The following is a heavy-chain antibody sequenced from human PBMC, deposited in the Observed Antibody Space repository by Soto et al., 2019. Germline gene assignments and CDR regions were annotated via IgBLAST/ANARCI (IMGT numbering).Heavy chain of an antibody. CDR2: ILYDGSKK. CDR1: GFTFSSYG. D-gene: IGHD6-19*01. V-gene: IGHV3-30*18. J-gene: IGHJ6*02. Sequence: GGSLRLSCAASGFTFSSYGMHWVRQAPGKGLEWVAVILYDGSKKYYADSVKGRFTISRDNSKNTLYLQMSSLRAEDTALYYCVKDGSSGWPYFDDMDVWGQGTTVTVPS. CDR3: VKDGSSGWPYFDDMDV.